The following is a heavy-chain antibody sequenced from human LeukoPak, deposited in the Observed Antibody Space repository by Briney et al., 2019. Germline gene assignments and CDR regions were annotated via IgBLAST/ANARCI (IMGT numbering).Heavy chain of an antibody. CDR2: INPNSGGT. J-gene: IGHJ5*02. CDR1: GYTFTGYY. CDR3: ARLPPPSIAVAGAVDWFDP. D-gene: IGHD6-19*01. V-gene: IGHV1-2*02. Sequence: ASVKVSCKASGYTFTGYYTHWVRQAPGQGLERMGWINPNSGGTNYAQKFQGRVTMTRDTSISTAYMELSRLRSDDTAVYYCARLPPPSIAVAGAVDWFDPWGQGTLVTVSS.